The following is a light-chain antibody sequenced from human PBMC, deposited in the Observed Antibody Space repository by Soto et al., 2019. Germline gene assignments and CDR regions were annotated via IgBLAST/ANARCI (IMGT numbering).Light chain of an antibody. CDR1: SSDLASYNR. CDR2: EVS. V-gene: IGLV2-18*01. CDR3: SLYTTASTYV. J-gene: IGLJ1*01. Sequence: QAALTQPPSVSGSPGQSVTISCTGTSSDLASYNRVSWDQRPPGTGLKLGICEVSNRPSGIPDRFSGSKSGNTASLTISGLQDDDEAEYYCSLYTTASTYVFGTGTKVTVL.